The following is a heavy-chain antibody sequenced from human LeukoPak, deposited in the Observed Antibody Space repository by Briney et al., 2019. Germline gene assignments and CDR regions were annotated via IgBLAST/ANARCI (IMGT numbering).Heavy chain of an antibody. CDR2: IIPILGIA. V-gene: IGHV1-69*04. J-gene: IGHJ4*02. D-gene: IGHD5-12*01. CDR1: GGTFSSYA. Sequence: GASVTVSCKASGGTFSSYAISWVRQAPGQGLEWMGRIIPILGIANYAQKFQGRVTITADKSTSTAYMELSSLRSEDTAVYYCAASWISVYYFDYWGQGTLVTVSS. CDR3: AASWISVYYFDY.